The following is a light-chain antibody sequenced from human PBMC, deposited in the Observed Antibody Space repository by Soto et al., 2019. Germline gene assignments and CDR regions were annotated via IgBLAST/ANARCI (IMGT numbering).Light chain of an antibody. CDR1: SSDVGSYNL. CDR2: EGS. V-gene: IGLV2-23*03. CDR3: CSYAGSSTFSV. Sequence: QSVLTQPASVSGSPGQSITISCTGTSSDVGSYNLVSWYQQHPGKAPKLMSYEGSKRPSGVSNRFSGSKSGNTASLTISGLQAEDEADYYCCSYAGSSTFSVFGTGTKLTVL. J-gene: IGLJ1*01.